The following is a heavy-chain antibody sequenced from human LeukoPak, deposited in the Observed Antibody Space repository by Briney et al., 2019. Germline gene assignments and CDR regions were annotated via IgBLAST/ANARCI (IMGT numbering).Heavy chain of an antibody. CDR3: ATEPSLNN. D-gene: IGHD1/OR15-1a*01. V-gene: IGHV3-30*04. Sequence: GGSLRLSCAASGFNFGSYAMDWVRQAPGKGLEWVGDISYDGGYQSYAVSVRGRFTTSRDNSKNTLFLQMNSLRPEDAAVYYCATEPSLNNWGHGTLVTVSS. CDR2: ISYDGGYQ. CDR1: GFNFGSYA. J-gene: IGHJ4*01.